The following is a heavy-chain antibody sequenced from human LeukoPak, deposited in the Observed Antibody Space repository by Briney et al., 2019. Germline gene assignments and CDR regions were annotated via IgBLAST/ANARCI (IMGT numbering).Heavy chain of an antibody. D-gene: IGHD3-22*01. V-gene: IGHV4-4*07. CDR2: IYTSGST. CDR1: GGSISSYY. CDR3: ARGPTDYYDSSGLLDY. Sequence: PSETLSLTCTVSGGSISSYYWSWIRQPAGKGLEWIGRIYTSGSTNYNPSLKSRVTMSVDTSKDQFSLKLSSVTAADTAVYYCARGPTDYYDSSGLLDYWGQGTLVTVSS. J-gene: IGHJ4*02.